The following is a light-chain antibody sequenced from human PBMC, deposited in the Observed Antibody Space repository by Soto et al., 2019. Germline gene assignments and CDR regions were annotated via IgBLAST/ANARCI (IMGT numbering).Light chain of an antibody. CDR1: NIGSKS. CDR2: YDS. Sequence: SYDLTQPPSVSVAPGNSSRITCGGNNIGSKSVHWYQQKPGQAPVLVIYYDSDRPSGIPERFSGSNSGNTATLTISRVEAGDEADYYCQVWDSSSDHYVFGTGTKVTVL. J-gene: IGLJ1*01. CDR3: QVWDSSSDHYV. V-gene: IGLV3-21*04.